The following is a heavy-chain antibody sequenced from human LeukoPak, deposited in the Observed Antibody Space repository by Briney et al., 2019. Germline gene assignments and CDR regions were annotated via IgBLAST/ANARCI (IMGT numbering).Heavy chain of an antibody. CDR1: GGSISSSSYY. CDR2: IYYSGST. J-gene: IGHJ5*02. Sequence: SETLSLTCTVSGGSISSSSYYWGWMRQPPGKGLEWIRSIYYSGSTYYNPSLKSRVTISVDTSKNQCSLKLSSVTAADTAAYYCARGSTGPVGVVIKQNWFDPWGQGTVVTVSS. CDR3: ARGSTGPVGVVIKQNWFDP. V-gene: IGHV4-39*07. D-gene: IGHD3-3*01.